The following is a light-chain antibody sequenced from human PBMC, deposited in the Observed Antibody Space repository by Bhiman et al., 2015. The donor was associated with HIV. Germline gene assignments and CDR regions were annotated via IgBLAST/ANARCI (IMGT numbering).Light chain of an antibody. CDR1: SSDVGGYNF. CDR2: DVS. J-gene: IGLJ1*01. Sequence: QSALTQPASVSGSPGQSITISCTGTSSDVGGYNFVSWYQQHSGKAPKLMIYDVSKRPSGISNRFSGSKSARTASLTISGLQTEDEADYYCSSYTSSSTFFFGTGTKVTVL. V-gene: IGLV2-14*03. CDR3: SSYTSSSTFF.